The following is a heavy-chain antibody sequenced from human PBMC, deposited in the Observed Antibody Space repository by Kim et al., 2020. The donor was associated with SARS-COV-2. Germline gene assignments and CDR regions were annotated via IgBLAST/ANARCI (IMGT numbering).Heavy chain of an antibody. J-gene: IGHJ4*02. Sequence: GRSLRLSCAASGFTFSSYGMHWVRQAPGKGLEWVAVISYDGNNKYYADSVKGRFTISRDNSKNTLYLQMNSLRAEDTAVYYCAKARYTAMVGSWYFDYWGQGTLVTVSS. CDR1: GFTFSSYG. CDR2: ISYDGNNK. D-gene: IGHD5-18*01. V-gene: IGHV3-30*18. CDR3: AKARYTAMVGSWYFDY.